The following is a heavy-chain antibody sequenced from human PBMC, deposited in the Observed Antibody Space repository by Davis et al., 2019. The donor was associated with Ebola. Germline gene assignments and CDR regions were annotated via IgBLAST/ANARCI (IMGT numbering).Heavy chain of an antibody. CDR1: GGSFSGYY. J-gene: IGHJ4*02. CDR2: INHSGST. D-gene: IGHD4-17*01. CDR3: ARGGFDYAFDY. V-gene: IGHV4-34*01. Sequence: PSEPLSLTCAVYGGSFSGYYWSWIRQPPGKGLEWIGEINHSGSTNYNPSPKSRVTISVDRCKNQFSLKLSSVTAADTAVYYCARGGFDYAFDYWGQGTLVTVSS.